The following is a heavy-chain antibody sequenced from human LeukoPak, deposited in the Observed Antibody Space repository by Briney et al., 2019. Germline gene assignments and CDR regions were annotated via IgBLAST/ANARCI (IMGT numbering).Heavy chain of an antibody. D-gene: IGHD2-2*03. CDR1: GFTFSSYA. J-gene: IGHJ4*02. CDR2: ISGSGPYT. V-gene: IGHV3-23*01. Sequence: GGSLRLSCAASGFTFSSYAMSWVRQAPGKGLEWVSGISGSGPYTFYTDSVKGRFTISRDSSKNTLYLQMNSLRAEDTALCYCAKHGYCSGISCFFDFWGQGTLVTVSS. CDR3: AKHGYCSGISCFFDF.